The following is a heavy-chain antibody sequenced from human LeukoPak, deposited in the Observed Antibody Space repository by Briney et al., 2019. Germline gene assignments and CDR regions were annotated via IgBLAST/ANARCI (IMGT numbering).Heavy chain of an antibody. D-gene: IGHD3-3*01. J-gene: IGHJ4*02. CDR1: GYTFTSYY. CDR3: ARGDYDFWSGYSRGYYFDY. V-gene: IGHV1-46*01. Sequence: ATVKVSCKASGYTFTSYYMHWVRQAPGQGLEWRGIINPRGGSTSYAQKFQGRVTMTRDTSTSTVYMELSSLRSEDTAVYYCARGDYDFWSGYSRGYYFDYWGQGTLVTVSS. CDR2: INPRGGST.